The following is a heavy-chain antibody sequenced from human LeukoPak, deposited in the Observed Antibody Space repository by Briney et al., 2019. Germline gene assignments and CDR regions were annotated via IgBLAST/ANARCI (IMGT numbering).Heavy chain of an antibody. CDR1: GYSFTSYH. Sequence: GASVKVSCKPFGYSFTSYHMHWVRQAPGQGLEGMGWINPNSGGTNYAQRFQGRVTMTRDTSISTAYMELSRLRSDDTAVYYCARDFRQWLVPKGAFDIWGQGTMVTVSS. J-gene: IGHJ3*02. CDR3: ARDFRQWLVPKGAFDI. CDR2: INPNSGGT. D-gene: IGHD6-19*01. V-gene: IGHV1-2*02.